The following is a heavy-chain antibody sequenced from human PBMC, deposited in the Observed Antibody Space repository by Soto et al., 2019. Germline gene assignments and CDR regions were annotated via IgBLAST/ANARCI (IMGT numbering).Heavy chain of an antibody. CDR2: IVVGSGNT. CDR1: GFTFTSSA. Sequence: SVKVSCKVSGFTFTSSAMQWVRQARGQRLEWIGWIVVGSGNTNYAQKFQERVTMTRDISTSTAYMELSSLRSDDTAVYYCASRSSGWDGGFDYWGQGTLVTVSS. CDR3: ASRSSGWDGGFDY. V-gene: IGHV1-58*02. J-gene: IGHJ4*02. D-gene: IGHD6-19*01.